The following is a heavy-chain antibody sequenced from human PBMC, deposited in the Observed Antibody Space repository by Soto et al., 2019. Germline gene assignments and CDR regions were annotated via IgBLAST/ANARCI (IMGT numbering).Heavy chain of an antibody. CDR2: IYYSGST. D-gene: IGHD3-10*01. Sequence: QVQLQESGPGLVKPSQTLSLTCTVSGGSISSGDYYWSWIRQPPGKGLEWIGYIYYSGSTYYNPSLKSRLTISVDTSKNPFSLKLSSVTAADTAVYYCARVNGGYYYYGMDVWGQGTTVTVSS. CDR1: GGSISSGDYY. J-gene: IGHJ6*02. CDR3: ARVNGGYYYYGMDV. V-gene: IGHV4-30-4*01.